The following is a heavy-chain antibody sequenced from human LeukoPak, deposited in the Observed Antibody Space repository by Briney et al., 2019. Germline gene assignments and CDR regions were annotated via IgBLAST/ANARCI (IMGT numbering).Heavy chain of an antibody. J-gene: IGHJ3*02. Sequence: PSETLSLTCTVSGGSISTSNNHWCWIRQPPGKGLELIGTIYYSGVTYYKSSLKSRVTTSLDTSTNQFSLKLTSVTAADTAVYYCATWGPNAFDIWGLGTMVTVSS. D-gene: IGHD7-27*01. CDR2: IYYSGVT. CDR3: ATWGPNAFDI. CDR1: GGSISTSNNH. V-gene: IGHV4-39*07.